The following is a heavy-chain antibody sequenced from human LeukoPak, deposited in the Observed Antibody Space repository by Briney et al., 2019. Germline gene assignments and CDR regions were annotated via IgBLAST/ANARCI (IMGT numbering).Heavy chain of an antibody. CDR1: GGSISSYY. D-gene: IGHD4-17*01. J-gene: IGHJ4*02. Sequence: PSETLSLTCTVSGGSISSYYWSWIRQPPGKGLEWIGYIYYSGSTNYNPSLKSRVTISVDTSKNQFYLKLSSVTAAETAVYYCARDRGESTPFDYWGQGTLVTVSS. V-gene: IGHV4-59*01. CDR2: IYYSGST. CDR3: ARDRGESTPFDY.